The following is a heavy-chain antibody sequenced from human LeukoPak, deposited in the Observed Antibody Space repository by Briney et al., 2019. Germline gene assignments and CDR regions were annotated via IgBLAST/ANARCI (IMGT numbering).Heavy chain of an antibody. J-gene: IGHJ4*02. V-gene: IGHV3-23*01. CDR2: ISGSGGST. CDR3: AKAFAYSSSWFYFDY. D-gene: IGHD6-13*01. Sequence: GGSLRLSCAASGFTFSSYAMSWVRQAPGKGLEWVSAISGSGGSTYYADSVKGRFTISRDNSENTLYLQMNSLRAEDTAVYYCAKAFAYSSSWFYFDYWGQGTLVTVSS. CDR1: GFTFSSYA.